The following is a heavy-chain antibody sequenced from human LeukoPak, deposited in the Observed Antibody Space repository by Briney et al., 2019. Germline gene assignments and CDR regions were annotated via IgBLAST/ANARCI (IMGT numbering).Heavy chain of an antibody. CDR3: ARAVPAAIRGNYYYYYYMDV. V-gene: IGHV1-69*05. J-gene: IGHJ6*03. CDR2: IIPIFGTA. D-gene: IGHD2-2*02. CDR1: GGTFSSYA. Sequence: SVKVSCKASGGTFSSYAISWVRQAPGQGLEWMGGIIPIFGTANYAQKFQGRVTTTTDESTSTAYMELSSLRSEDTAVYYCARAVPAAIRGNYYYYYYMDVWGKGTAVTVSS.